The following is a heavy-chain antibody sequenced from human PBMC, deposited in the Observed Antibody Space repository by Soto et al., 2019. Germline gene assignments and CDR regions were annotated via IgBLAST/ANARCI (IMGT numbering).Heavy chain of an antibody. Sequence: EVQMLASGGGLVQPGGSLRLSCAASGFTFNSYAMSWARQAPGTGLEWVSAISGSGTRTFYADSVQGRFTISRDSYKNTLFLQMNSLRVEDTALYYCVTSGSYSGTYSGWFDPWGQGSLVAVCS. J-gene: IGHJ5*02. CDR2: ISGSGTRT. CDR3: VTSGSYSGTYSGWFDP. D-gene: IGHD1-26*01. V-gene: IGHV3-23*01. CDR1: GFTFNSYA.